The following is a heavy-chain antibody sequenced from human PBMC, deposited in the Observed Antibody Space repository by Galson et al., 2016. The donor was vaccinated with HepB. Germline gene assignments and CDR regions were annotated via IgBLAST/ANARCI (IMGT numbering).Heavy chain of an antibody. Sequence: TLSLTCTVSGGSISSGGYYWSWIRQHPGEGLEWIGYIFFTGRTYYNPYNPSLKSRVSISVGTSKSQFSLNRNSVTAADTAVYFCARRFGSSSGDYFDYCGQGTVVTVAS. V-gene: IGHV4-31*03. CDR3: ARRFGSSSGDYFDY. CDR1: GGSISSGGYY. CDR2: IFFTGRT. D-gene: IGHD6-6*01. J-gene: IGHJ4*02.